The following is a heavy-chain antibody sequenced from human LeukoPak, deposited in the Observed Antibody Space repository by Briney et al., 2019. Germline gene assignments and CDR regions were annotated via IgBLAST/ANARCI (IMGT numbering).Heavy chain of an antibody. Sequence: GGPLKLSCAASGFTFSGSPMHWVRQASGKGLEWVGRIRSKANSYATAYAASVKGRFTISRDDSKNTAYLQMNSLKAEDTAVYYCTGGVYVDCDYWGQGALVAVSS. CDR1: GFTFSGSP. D-gene: IGHD5/OR15-5a*01. CDR2: IRSKANSYAT. CDR3: TGGVYVDCDY. J-gene: IGHJ4*02. V-gene: IGHV3-73*01.